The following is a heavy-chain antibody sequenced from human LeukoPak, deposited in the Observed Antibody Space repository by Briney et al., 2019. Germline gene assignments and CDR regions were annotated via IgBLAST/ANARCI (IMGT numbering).Heavy chain of an antibody. V-gene: IGHV1-8*01. J-gene: IGHJ4*02. D-gene: IGHD3-10*01. CDR2: MNPNSGNT. Sequence: ASVKVSCKASGYTFTSYDINWVRQATGQGLEWMGWMNPNSGNTGYAQKFQGRVTMTRNTSISTAHMELSSLRSEDTAVYYCARGPYGSGSYYFDYWGQGTLVTVSS. CDR1: GYTFTSYD. CDR3: ARGPYGSGSYYFDY.